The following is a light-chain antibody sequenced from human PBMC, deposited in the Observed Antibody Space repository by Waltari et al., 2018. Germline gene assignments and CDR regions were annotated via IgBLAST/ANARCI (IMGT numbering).Light chain of an antibody. V-gene: IGKV3-11*01. CDR1: QSVSSY. J-gene: IGKJ2*03. CDR3: YQHSSGYS. Sequence: VILKQSPATLSLSPGERATLSCKASQSVSSYLAWYQQKPGQAPRLLIHSASSRATGIPDRFSGSGSGTEFTLTISSLEPEDVGVYHCYQHSSGYSFGQGTKVEIK. CDR2: SAS.